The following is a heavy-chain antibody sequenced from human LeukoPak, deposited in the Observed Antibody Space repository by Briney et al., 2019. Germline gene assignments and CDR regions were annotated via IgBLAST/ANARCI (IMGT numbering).Heavy chain of an antibody. V-gene: IGHV3-9*01. CDR3: ARDEERWLQLISAFDI. D-gene: IGHD5-24*01. CDR1: GFTFDEYA. CDR2: INWNSGSI. Sequence: PGRSLRLSCAASGFTFDEYAMHWVRQAPGKGLEWVSGINWNSGSIGYADSVKGRFTISRDNAKNSLYLQMNSLRAEDTAVYYCARDEERWLQLISAFDIWGQGTMVTVSS. J-gene: IGHJ3*02.